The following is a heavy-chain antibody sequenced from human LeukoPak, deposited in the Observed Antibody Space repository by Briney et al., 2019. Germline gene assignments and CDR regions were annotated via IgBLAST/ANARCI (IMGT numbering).Heavy chain of an antibody. Sequence: PSQTLSLTCTVSGGSISSGGYYWSWIRQHPGKGLEWIGYIYYSGSTYYNPSLKSRVTISVDTSKNQFSLKLSSVTAADTAVYYCARSADSRSWYFDYWGQGTLVTVSS. D-gene: IGHD6-13*01. V-gene: IGHV4-31*03. CDR2: IYYSGST. CDR1: GGSISSGGYY. J-gene: IGHJ4*02. CDR3: ARSADSRSWYFDY.